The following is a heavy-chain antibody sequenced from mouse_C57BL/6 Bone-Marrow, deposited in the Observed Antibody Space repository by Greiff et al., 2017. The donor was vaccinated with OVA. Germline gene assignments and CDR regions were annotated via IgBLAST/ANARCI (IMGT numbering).Heavy chain of an antibody. Sequence: EVQLQQSGAELVKPGASVTLSCTASGFNIKDYYMHWVKQRTEQGLEWIGRIDPADGETKYAPKFQGKATITADTSSNTAYLQLSSLTSEDTAVYYCAPITTVVAQLPMDYWGQGTSVTVSS. CDR3: APITTVVAQLPMDY. CDR2: IDPADGET. J-gene: IGHJ4*01. V-gene: IGHV14-2*01. D-gene: IGHD1-1*01. CDR1: GFNIKDYY.